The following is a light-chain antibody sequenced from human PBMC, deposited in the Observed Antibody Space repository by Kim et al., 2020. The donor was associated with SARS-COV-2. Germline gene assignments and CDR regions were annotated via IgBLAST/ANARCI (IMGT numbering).Light chain of an antibody. CDR3: ATWDDRLKGVV. J-gene: IGLJ3*02. CDR1: SSNIGGNT. V-gene: IGLV1-44*01. CDR2: RND. Sequence: GQGVTMSCTGSSSNIGGNTVTWYQQFPGTAPKVVISRNDERPSGLSDRFSGSKSGTSASLAISGLQSEDEADYYCATWDDRLKGVVFGGGTKVTVL.